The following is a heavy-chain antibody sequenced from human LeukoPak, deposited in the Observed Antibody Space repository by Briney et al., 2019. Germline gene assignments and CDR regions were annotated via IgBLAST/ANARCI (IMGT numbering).Heavy chain of an antibody. CDR2: ISSSGSTI. D-gene: IGHD6-13*01. J-gene: IGHJ4*02. CDR1: GGSFSSHY. CDR3: ARDSSSWSSPGWDY. Sequence: LSLTCGVSGGSFSSHYWTWIRQPPGKGLEWVSYISSSGSTIYYADSVKGRFTISRDNAKNSLYLQMNSLRAEDTAVYYCARDSSSWSSPGWDYWGQGTLVTVSS. V-gene: IGHV3-11*01.